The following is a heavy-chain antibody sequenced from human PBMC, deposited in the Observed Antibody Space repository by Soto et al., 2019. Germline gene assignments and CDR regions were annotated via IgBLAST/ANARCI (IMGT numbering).Heavy chain of an antibody. V-gene: IGHV3-30-3*01. CDR3: ARIKGRQWLATGAFDI. CDR1: GFTFSSYA. CDR2: ISYNGSNK. J-gene: IGHJ3*02. D-gene: IGHD6-19*01. Sequence: GGSLRLSCAASGFTFSSYAMHWVRQAPGKGLEWVAVISYNGSNKYYADSVKGRFTISRDNSKNTLYLQMNSLRAEDTAVYYCARIKGRQWLATGAFDIWGQGTMVTVSS.